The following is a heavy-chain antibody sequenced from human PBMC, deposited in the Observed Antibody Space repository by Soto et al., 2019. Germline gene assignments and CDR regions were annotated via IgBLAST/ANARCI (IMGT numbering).Heavy chain of an antibody. D-gene: IGHD6-6*01. V-gene: IGHV1-69*12. CDR1: GGTFSSYA. Sequence: QVQLVQSGAEVKKPGSSVKVSCKASGGTFSSYAISWVRQAPGQGLEWMGGIIPIFGTANYAQKFQGRGTITADESTSTAYMELSSLRSEDTAVYYCASEPGRYSSSSSYNWFDPWGQGTLVTVSS. CDR2: IIPIFGTA. CDR3: ASEPGRYSSSSSYNWFDP. J-gene: IGHJ5*02.